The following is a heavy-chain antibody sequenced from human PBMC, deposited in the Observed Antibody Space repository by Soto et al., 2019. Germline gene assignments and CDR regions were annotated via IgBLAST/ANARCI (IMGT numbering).Heavy chain of an antibody. V-gene: IGHV3-30-3*01. CDR3: ARSIGYCSSTSCTDYYYYGMDV. CDR1: GFTFSSYA. CDR2: ISYDGSNK. J-gene: IGHJ6*02. D-gene: IGHD2-2*01. Sequence: LRLSCAASGFTFSSYAMHWVRQAPGKGLEWVAVISYDGSNKYYADSVKGRFTISRDNSKNTLYLQMNSLRAEDTAVYYCARSIGYCSSTSCTDYYYYGMDVWGQGTTVTVS.